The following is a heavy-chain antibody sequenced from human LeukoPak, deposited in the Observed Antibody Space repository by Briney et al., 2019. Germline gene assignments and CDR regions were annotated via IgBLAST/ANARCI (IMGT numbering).Heavy chain of an antibody. CDR3: ARATDSNVWLFDY. D-gene: IGHD6-19*01. CDR2: INYSGST. J-gene: IGHJ4*02. V-gene: IGHV4-59*01. Sequence: SETLSLTCTVSGGSISSYYWSWIRQPPGKGLEWIGYINYSGSTNYNPSIKSRVTISVDTSRNQLSLKLTSVTAADTAVYYCARATDSNVWLFDYWGQGTLVSVST. CDR1: GGSISSYY.